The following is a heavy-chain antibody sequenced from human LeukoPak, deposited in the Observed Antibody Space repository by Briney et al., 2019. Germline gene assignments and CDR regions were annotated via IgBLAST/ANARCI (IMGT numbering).Heavy chain of an antibody. CDR2: IYYSGST. V-gene: IGHV4-31*03. CDR3: ARDSRGYGVVDY. J-gene: IGHJ4*02. CDR1: GGSISSGAHY. Sequence: SETLSLTCTVSGGSISSGAHYWSWIRQHPGKGLEWIGYIYYSGSTYYNPSLKSRLTISVDTSKNQFSLKLSSVTAADMAVYYCARDSRGYGVVDYWGQGTLVTVSS. D-gene: IGHD5-12*01.